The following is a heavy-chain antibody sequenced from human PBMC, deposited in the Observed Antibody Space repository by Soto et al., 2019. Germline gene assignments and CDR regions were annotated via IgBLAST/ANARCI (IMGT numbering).Heavy chain of an antibody. D-gene: IGHD1-1*01. CDR3: ARVSTTPYDFDY. CDR1: GGSISSYY. J-gene: IGHJ4*02. CDR2: IYYSGST. V-gene: IGHV4-59*08. Sequence: QVQLQESGPGLVKPSETLSLTCTVSGGSISSYYWSWIRQPPGKGLEWIGYIYYSGSTNYNPSLQSRVTISVDTSKNQFSLKLSSVTAADTAVYYCARVSTTPYDFDYWGQGTLVTVSS.